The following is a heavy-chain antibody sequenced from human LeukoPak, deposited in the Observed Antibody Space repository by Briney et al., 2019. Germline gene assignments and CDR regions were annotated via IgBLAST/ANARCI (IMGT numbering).Heavy chain of an antibody. Sequence: ASVKVSCKASGYTFTSYGISWVRQAPGQGLEWMGWISAYNGNTNYAQKLQGRVTMTTDTSTSTAYMGLRSLRSDDTAVYYCARADYVWGSYRGYYFDYWGQGTLVTVSS. CDR1: GYTFTSYG. J-gene: IGHJ4*02. CDR3: ARADYVWGSYRGYYFDY. D-gene: IGHD3-16*02. CDR2: ISAYNGNT. V-gene: IGHV1-18*01.